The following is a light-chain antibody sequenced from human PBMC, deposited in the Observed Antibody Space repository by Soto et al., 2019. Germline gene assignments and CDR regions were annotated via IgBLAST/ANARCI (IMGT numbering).Light chain of an antibody. V-gene: IGLV2-8*01. CDR1: SSDVGGYDF. Sequence: QPVLTQPPSASGSPGQSVTISCTGTSSDVGGYDFVTWYQQYPGKAPKLIIYEVNKRPSGVPDRFSGSKSGNTASLTVSGLQADDEADYFCTSYAGNNYVVFGGGTKLTVL. CDR3: TSYAGNNYVV. CDR2: EVN. J-gene: IGLJ2*01.